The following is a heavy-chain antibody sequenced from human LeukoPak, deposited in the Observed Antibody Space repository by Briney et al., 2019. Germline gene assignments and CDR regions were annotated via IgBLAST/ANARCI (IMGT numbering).Heavy chain of an antibody. Sequence: GGSLRLSCAASGFTFNSYGMHWVRQAPGKGLEWVAIISYDGRNEYCADSVKGRFTISRDNSKNTVYLQMNSLRDEDTAVYYCAKDAQGSMAGFDYWGQGTLVTVSS. J-gene: IGHJ4*02. D-gene: IGHD2/OR15-2a*01. V-gene: IGHV3-30*18. CDR3: AKDAQGSMAGFDY. CDR1: GFTFNSYG. CDR2: ISYDGRNE.